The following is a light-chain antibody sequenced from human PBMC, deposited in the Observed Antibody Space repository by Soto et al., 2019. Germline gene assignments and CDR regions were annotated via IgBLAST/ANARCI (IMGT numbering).Light chain of an antibody. J-gene: IGLJ1*01. CDR2: RVT. CDR3: FSHRSGDSHV. V-gene: IGLV2-14*01. Sequence: QSVLTQPASVSGSPGQSITISCTGTSSDIGAYNYVSWYQQYPGKAPKLMIYRVTNRPSGVSNRFSGSKTGNTASLTISGLQAEDEADYYCFSHRSGDSHVFGTGTKVTVL. CDR1: SSDIGAYNY.